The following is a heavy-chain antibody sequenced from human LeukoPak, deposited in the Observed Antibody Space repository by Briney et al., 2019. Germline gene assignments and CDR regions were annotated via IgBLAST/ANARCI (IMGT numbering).Heavy chain of an antibody. CDR1: GFTFSSYG. CDR3: AKDPRPYYDVPVGY. Sequence: GGSLRLSCAASGFTFSSYGMHWVRQAPGKGLEWVAVIWYDGSNKYYADSVKGRFTISRDLFKKTVHLEMKAMRAEDTAVYYCAKDPRPYYDVPVGYWGQGTLVTVSP. J-gene: IGHJ4*02. CDR2: IWYDGSNK. V-gene: IGHV3-33*06. D-gene: IGHD3-3*01.